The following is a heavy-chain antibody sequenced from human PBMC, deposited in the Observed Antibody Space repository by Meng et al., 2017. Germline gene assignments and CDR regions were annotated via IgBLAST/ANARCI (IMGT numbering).Heavy chain of an antibody. V-gene: IGHV1-69*01. D-gene: IGHD3-22*01. J-gene: IGHJ4*02. Sequence: QGQAVQSGAGVKKPGSSVKGSCKASGGTFSSYAISWVRQAPGQGLEWMGGIIPIFGTANYAQKFQGRVTITADESTSTAYMELSSLRSEDTAVYYCARALKHYYDSSGYRVGYFDYWGQGTLVTVSS. CDR3: ARALKHYYDSSGYRVGYFDY. CDR1: GGTFSSYA. CDR2: IIPIFGTA.